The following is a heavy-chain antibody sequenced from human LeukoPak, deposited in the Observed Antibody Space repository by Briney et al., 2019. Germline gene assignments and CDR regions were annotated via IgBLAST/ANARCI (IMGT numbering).Heavy chain of an antibody. J-gene: IGHJ4*01. CDR1: GFSLSDYW. CDR2: ITSDGSTT. D-gene: IGHD3-16*01. Sequence: GGSLRLSCVGSGFSLSDYWMHWVRQTPGKGVMWVSRITSDGSTTWYADSVKGRFTVSRDNAKNTLFLEMNSLRDEDTAVYYCAGDYIWGRLFWGQGTLVTVSS. V-gene: IGHV3-74*01. CDR3: AGDYIWGRLF.